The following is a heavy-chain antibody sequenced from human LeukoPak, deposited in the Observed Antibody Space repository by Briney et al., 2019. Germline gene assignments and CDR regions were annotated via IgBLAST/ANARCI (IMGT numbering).Heavy chain of an antibody. CDR1: GGSFSGYY. Sequence: SETLSLACAVYGGSFSGYYWSWIRQPPGKGLEWIGEINHSGSTNYNPSLPSRATISVDTYNKQFSLKLSSVTAADTAVYYWARGRFTRSDWGQGTLVTVSS. D-gene: IGHD3-16*02. CDR3: ARGRFTRSD. J-gene: IGHJ4*02. CDR2: INHSGST. V-gene: IGHV4-34*01.